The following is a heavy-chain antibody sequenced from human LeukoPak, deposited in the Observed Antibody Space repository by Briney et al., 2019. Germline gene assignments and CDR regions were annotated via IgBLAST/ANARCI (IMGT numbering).Heavy chain of an antibody. CDR3: ARDKLRYYDSGAYEGYYFDY. CDR2: IYYSGST. J-gene: IGHJ4*02. Sequence: PSQTLSLTCSVSGGSISSASYYWSWIRQHPGKGLEWIGYIYYSGSTYYNPSLKSRVTISVDTSQNQFSLRLSSVIAADTAVYYCARDKLRYYDSGAYEGYYFDYWGQGTLVTVSS. CDR1: GGSISSASYY. V-gene: IGHV4-31*03. D-gene: IGHD3-22*01.